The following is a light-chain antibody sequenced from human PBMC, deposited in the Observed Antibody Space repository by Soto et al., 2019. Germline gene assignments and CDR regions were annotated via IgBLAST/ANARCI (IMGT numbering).Light chain of an antibody. J-gene: IGKJ1*01. CDR2: GAS. CDR3: QQRSNWPPKT. V-gene: IGKV3-11*01. Sequence: EIVMTQSPATLSLSPGERATLSCRASQSVRSDLAWYLQKAVQAPRLLIYGASTRATGIPERFSASGSGTDFTLTISRLEPEDFAVYYCQQRSNWPPKTFGQGTQVDI. CDR1: QSVRSD.